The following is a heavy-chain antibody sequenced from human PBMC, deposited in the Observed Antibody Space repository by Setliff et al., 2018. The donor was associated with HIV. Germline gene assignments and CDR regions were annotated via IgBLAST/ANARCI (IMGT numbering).Heavy chain of an antibody. CDR2: VYYSGST. J-gene: IGHJ6*03. Sequence: SETLSLTCAVYGESFNTYFWSWIRQPPGKGLEWIGSVYYSGSTYYNPSLKSRVIISLDTSKKQVSLKVTSVTAADTALYYCVAYFDFWSGYGLRGVVPCMDVWGKGTTVTVSS. V-gene: IGHV4-34*01. CDR3: VAYFDFWSGYGLRGVVPCMDV. CDR1: GESFNTYF. D-gene: IGHD3-3*01.